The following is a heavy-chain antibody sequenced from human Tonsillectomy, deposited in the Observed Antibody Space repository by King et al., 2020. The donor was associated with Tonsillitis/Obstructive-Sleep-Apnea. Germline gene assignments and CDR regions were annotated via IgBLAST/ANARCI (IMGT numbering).Heavy chain of an antibody. J-gene: IGHJ6*03. CDR2: ITSGGSTI. CDR3: ARNAGERYYYYYYMDV. Sequence: VQLVESGGGLVQPGGSLRLSCAASGFTFSNYEMNWVRQAPGKGLEWVSYITSGGSTIYYADSVKGRFTISRDNAKNSLYLQMNSLRAEDTAVYYCARNAGERYYYYYYMDVWGKGTTVTVSS. D-gene: IGHD4-17*01. V-gene: IGHV3-48*03. CDR1: GFTFSNYE.